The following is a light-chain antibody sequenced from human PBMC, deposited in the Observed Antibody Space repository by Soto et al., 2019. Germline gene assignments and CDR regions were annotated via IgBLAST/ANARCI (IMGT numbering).Light chain of an antibody. CDR1: SSDVGGYNY. CDR3: SSYAGSNNLV. J-gene: IGLJ2*01. CDR2: EVS. V-gene: IGLV2-8*01. Sequence: QSALTQPPSASGSPGQSVTISCTGTSSDVGGYNYVSWYQQHPGKAPTLMIYEVSKRPSGVPDRFSGSKSGNTASLTVSGLQADEEADYYCSSYAGSNNLVFGGGTKLTVL.